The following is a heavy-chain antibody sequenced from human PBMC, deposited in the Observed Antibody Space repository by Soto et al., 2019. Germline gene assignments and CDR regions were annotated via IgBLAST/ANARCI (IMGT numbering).Heavy chain of an antibody. CDR1: GFTFSSYA. V-gene: IGHV3-64D*06. J-gene: IGHJ3*01. CDR2: ITSNGGST. D-gene: IGHD2-2*02. CDR3: VKALSARYNSAKAFDV. Sequence: GGSMRLSCAASGFTFSSYAMHWVRQAPGKGLEYVSAITSNGGSTYYPDSVNGRFTIFRDNSKNTLYLQMSSLRAEDTAFYYCVKALSARYNSAKAFDVWGQGTMVTVSS.